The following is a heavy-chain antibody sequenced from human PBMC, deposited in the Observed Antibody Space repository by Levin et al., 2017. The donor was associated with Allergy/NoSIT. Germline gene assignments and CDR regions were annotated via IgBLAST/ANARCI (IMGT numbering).Heavy chain of an antibody. Sequence: GESLKISCAASGFTFSSYGMHWVRQAPGKGLEWVAVISYDGSNKYYADSVKGRFTISRDNSKNTLYLQMNSLRAEDTAVYYCAKSESSSSWYKPRFDPWGQGTLVTVSS. D-gene: IGHD6-13*01. J-gene: IGHJ5*02. CDR1: GFTFSSYG. V-gene: IGHV3-30*18. CDR3: AKSESSSSWYKPRFDP. CDR2: ISYDGSNK.